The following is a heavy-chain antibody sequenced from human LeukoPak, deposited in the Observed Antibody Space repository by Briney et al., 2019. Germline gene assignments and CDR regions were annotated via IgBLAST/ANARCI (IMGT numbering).Heavy chain of an antibody. V-gene: IGHV3-30*18. CDR3: AKDRGGSSVFDS. Sequence: PGGSLRLSCAASGFSFNDFGMHWVRQAPGKGLKWVAVISYDGSDQYYEDSVKGRFTISRDNSKNTLYLQMTSLRVEDTAMYYCAKDRGGSSVFDSWGQGTLVTVSS. D-gene: IGHD6-6*01. CDR1: GFSFNDFG. J-gene: IGHJ4*02. CDR2: ISYDGSDQ.